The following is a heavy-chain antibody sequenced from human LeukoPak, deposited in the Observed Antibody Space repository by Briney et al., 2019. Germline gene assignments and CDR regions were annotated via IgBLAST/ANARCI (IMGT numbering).Heavy chain of an antibody. V-gene: IGHV3-30-3*01. D-gene: IGHD3-10*01. CDR3: ARAQYYYGSGEYYFDY. CDR2: ISYDGSNK. Sequence: PGGSLILSCAASGFTFSRYAMHWVRQAPGKGLEWVAVISYDGSNKYYADSVKGRFTISRDNSKNTLYLQMNSLSVEDTAVYYCARAQYYYGSGEYYFDYWGQGTLVTVSS. J-gene: IGHJ4*02. CDR1: GFTFSRYA.